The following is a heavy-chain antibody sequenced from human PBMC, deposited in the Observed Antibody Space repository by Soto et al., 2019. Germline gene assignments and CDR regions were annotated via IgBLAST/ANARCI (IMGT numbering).Heavy chain of an antibody. Sequence: EVHLVDSGGGLVQTGESLRLSCAASGFTFSSYSMNWVRQATGKGLEWLSYISSSGSTIYYADSVRGRFTISRDKANNSLYLQMNSLREDDTAVYYCAREEHSSDWGKFDCWGQGTLVTVSS. D-gene: IGHD6-19*01. CDR2: ISSSGSTI. CDR1: GFTFSSYS. CDR3: AREEHSSDWGKFDC. J-gene: IGHJ4*01. V-gene: IGHV3-48*02.